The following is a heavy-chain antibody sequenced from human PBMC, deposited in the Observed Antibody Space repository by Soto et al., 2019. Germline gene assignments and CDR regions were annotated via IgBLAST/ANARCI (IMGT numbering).Heavy chain of an antibody. D-gene: IGHD3-10*02. J-gene: IGHJ4*02. Sequence: LRLSCVGSGFIFSDNGMHWVRQTPGKGLEWVAFMSYDGSDTFYADSVKGRFTISRDHSKNTLFLHMSNLRAEDTAMYYCTIVRVADSALDHWGQGTLVTVSS. CDR1: GFIFSDNG. CDR2: MSYDGSDT. V-gene: IGHV3-30*03. CDR3: TIVRVADSALDH.